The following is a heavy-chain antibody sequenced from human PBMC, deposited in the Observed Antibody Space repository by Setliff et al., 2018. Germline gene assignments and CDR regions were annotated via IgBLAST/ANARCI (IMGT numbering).Heavy chain of an antibody. J-gene: IGHJ4*02. D-gene: IGHD3-10*01. CDR3: VRTVVPGYYFDS. CDR2: SRDKASSYTT. CDR1: GFIFSDHY. Sequence: GGSLRLSCAASGFIFSDHYMDWVRQAPGRGLEWVARSRDKASSYTTEYAASVKGRFTIARDNSKNSVYLQMNSLKTEDAAVYYCVRTVVPGYYFDSWGQGTLVTVS. V-gene: IGHV3-72*01.